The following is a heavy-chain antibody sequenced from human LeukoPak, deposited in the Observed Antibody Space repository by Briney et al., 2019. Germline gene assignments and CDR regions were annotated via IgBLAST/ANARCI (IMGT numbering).Heavy chain of an antibody. D-gene: IGHD2-15*01. CDR1: GFTFSSYS. V-gene: IGHV3-21*01. CDR2: ISSSSYI. Sequence: GGSLLLSCAASGFTFSSYSMNWVRQAPGKGLEWVSSISSSSYIYYADSVKGGFTISRDNAKNSLYLQMNSLRAEDTAVYYCARVVVAATQDYWGQETLVTVSS. CDR3: ARVVVAATQDY. J-gene: IGHJ4*02.